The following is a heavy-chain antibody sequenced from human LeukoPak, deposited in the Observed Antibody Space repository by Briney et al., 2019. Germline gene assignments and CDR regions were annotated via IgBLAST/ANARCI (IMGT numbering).Heavy chain of an antibody. V-gene: IGHV4-59*01. Sequence: SETLSLTCTVSGGSISSYYWSWIRQPPGKGLEWIGYIYYSGSTNYNPSLKSRVTISVDTSKNQFSLKLSSVTAADTAVYYCARDRGPSRYYYYYMDVWGKGTTVIVSS. CDR2: IYYSGST. CDR1: GGSISSYY. J-gene: IGHJ6*03. CDR3: ARDRGPSRYYYYYMDV.